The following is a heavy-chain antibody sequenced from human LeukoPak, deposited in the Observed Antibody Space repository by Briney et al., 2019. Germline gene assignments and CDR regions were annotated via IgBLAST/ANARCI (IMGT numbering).Heavy chain of an antibody. V-gene: IGHV3-33*01. CDR2: IWYDGSNK. D-gene: IGHD3-10*01. J-gene: IGHJ4*02. Sequence: GGTLRLSCAASGFNFFTYGKHWVRQPPAKGLEVVAVIWYDGSNKYYADSVKGSFTISRDNSKSTLSLQMDSLRAEDTAVYYFARVIRGFGALDYGGEETRVSVSS. CDR1: GFNFFTYG. CDR3: ARVIRGFGALDY.